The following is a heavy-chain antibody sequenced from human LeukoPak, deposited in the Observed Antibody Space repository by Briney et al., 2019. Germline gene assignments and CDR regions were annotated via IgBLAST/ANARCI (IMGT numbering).Heavy chain of an antibody. CDR3: ARDNAGSGWFDP. Sequence: SETLSLTCTVSGGSMSSSGHYWGWIRQPPRKGLEWIGTIYYSGSTYYNPSLKSRVTISVDTSKNQFSLKPSSVTAADTAVYYCARDNAGSGWFDPWGQGTLVTVSS. CDR1: GGSMSSSGHY. J-gene: IGHJ5*02. V-gene: IGHV4-39*07. D-gene: IGHD6-13*01. CDR2: IYYSGST.